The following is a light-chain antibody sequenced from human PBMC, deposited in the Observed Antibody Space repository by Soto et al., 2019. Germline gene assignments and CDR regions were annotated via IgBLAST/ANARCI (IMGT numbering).Light chain of an antibody. Sequence: EIVMTQSPGTLSLSPGERATVSCRASQSVSSTYLAWYQQNPGQAPRLLIYGASSRATGIPDRFSGSGSGTDFTLTISGLEPEDFAVYYCQHPGTFGQGTKVDIK. CDR2: GAS. V-gene: IGKV3-20*01. J-gene: IGKJ1*01. CDR1: QSVSSTY. CDR3: QHPGT.